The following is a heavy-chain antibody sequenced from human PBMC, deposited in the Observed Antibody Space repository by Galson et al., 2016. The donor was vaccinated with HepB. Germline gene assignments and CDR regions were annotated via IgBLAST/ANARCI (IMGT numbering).Heavy chain of an antibody. V-gene: IGHV4-38-2*02. CDR2: IYHTGTP. D-gene: IGHD7-27*01. J-gene: IGHJ5*02. Sequence: WIRPSPGKGLEWIGTIYHTGTPTYTLSLKSRVAMTLDTAKSQIYLRLNYLTAAHPAIYYCARDLGPTRNWFDPWGPGTLVTVSS. CDR3: ARDLGPTRNWFDP.